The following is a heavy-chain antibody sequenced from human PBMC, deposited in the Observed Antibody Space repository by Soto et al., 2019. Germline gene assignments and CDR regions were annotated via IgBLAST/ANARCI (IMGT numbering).Heavy chain of an antibody. CDR1: GFRFRTRA. V-gene: IGHV3-23*01. D-gene: IGHD1-26*01. CDR3: TTHEEGAPWAGGFDS. CDR2: SRPGGDST. J-gene: IGHJ5*01. Sequence: GGSLRLSCAASGFRFRTRAMSWVRQAPGKGLEWVASSRPGGDSTYYADSVKGRFAVSRDNSNVTLYLQMDSLRVEDTAIYYCTTHEEGAPWAGGFDSWGQGTLVTVSS.